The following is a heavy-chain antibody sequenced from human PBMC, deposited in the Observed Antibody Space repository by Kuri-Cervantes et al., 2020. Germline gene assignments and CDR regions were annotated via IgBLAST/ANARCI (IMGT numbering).Heavy chain of an antibody. J-gene: IGHJ3*02. Sequence: ASVKVSCKASGYTFTSYDINWLRQATGQGLEWMGWMNPNSGNTVYAQKFQGRVTMTRNNSISTAYMVLSGLISEDTAVYYCARVVIGAFDIWGQGTMVTVSS. CDR1: GYTFTSYD. CDR2: MNPNSGNT. V-gene: IGHV1-8*01. D-gene: IGHD2-21*01. CDR3: ARVVIGAFDI.